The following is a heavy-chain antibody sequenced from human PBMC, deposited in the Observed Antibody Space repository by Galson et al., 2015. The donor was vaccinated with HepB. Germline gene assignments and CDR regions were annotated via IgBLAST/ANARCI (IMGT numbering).Heavy chain of an antibody. J-gene: IGHJ4*02. CDR1: GFTFSSYG. CDR3: ARGGVAAAGTARGDYFDY. D-gene: IGHD6-13*01. CDR2: IWYDGSNK. V-gene: IGHV3-33*08. Sequence: SLRLSCAASGFTFSSYGMHWVRQAPGKGLEWGAVIWYDGSNKYYADSVKGRFTISRDNSKNTLYLQMNSLRAEDTAVYYCARGGVAAAGTARGDYFDYWGQGTLVTVSS.